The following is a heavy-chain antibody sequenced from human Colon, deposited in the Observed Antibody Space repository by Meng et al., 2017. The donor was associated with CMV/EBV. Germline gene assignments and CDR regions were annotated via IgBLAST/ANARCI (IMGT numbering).Heavy chain of an antibody. Sequence: SCAASAFSISNVYINWVRQAPGKGLEWVGSITRKKDGGAIDYAAAVKGRFTISRDESENTVYLQMNSLITEDSAIYYCMRADGVNQDWGQGSLVTVSS. CDR3: MRADGVNQD. CDR1: AFSISNVY. D-gene: IGHD2-8*01. J-gene: IGHJ4*02. V-gene: IGHV3-15*07. CDR2: ITRKKDGGAI.